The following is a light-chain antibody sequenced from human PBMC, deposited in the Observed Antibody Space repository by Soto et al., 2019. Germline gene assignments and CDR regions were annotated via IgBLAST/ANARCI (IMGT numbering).Light chain of an antibody. V-gene: IGKV1-39*01. CDR3: QQSYSTPLT. CDR2: AAS. J-gene: IGKJ4*01. CDR1: QSISSY. Sequence: DIQMTESRSALAAAVGDRVTITCLASQSISSYVNWYQQKPGKATTIMIYAASSLQSGVPSRFSGSGSGTDFTLTISSLQPEDFATYYCQQSYSTPLTFGGGTKVDIK.